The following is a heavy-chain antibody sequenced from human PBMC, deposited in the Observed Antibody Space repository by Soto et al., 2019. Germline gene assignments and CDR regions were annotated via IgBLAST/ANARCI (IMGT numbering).Heavy chain of an antibody. D-gene: IGHD2-2*01. V-gene: IGHV6-1*01. Sequence: SQTLSLTCAISGDRVSSNSAAWNWIRQSPSRGLVWLGRTYYRSKWYNDYAVSLKSRITINLDTFTNQFSLHLNSVTPEDTAVYYCAIFRNSISEGMDVWGQGTTVTVSS. CDR3: AIFRNSISEGMDV. J-gene: IGHJ6*02. CDR1: GDRVSSNSAA. CDR2: TYYRSKWYN.